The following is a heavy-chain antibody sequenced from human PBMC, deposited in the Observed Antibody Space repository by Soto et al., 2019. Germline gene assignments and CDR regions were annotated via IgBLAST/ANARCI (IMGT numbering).Heavy chain of an antibody. J-gene: IGHJ4*02. CDR1: GYSFTSYW. D-gene: IGHD2-2*02. V-gene: IGHV5-10-1*01. CDR3: ARLGYCTGTSCYTFDS. Sequence: LEISCRGSGYSFTSYWIGWVRQRPGKGLEWMGRIKPSDSYTTYSPSFQGHVTITTDKSFSNAYLQWSGLKAADTAMYYCARLGYCTGTSCYTFDSWGQGTLVTVSS. CDR2: IKPSDSYT.